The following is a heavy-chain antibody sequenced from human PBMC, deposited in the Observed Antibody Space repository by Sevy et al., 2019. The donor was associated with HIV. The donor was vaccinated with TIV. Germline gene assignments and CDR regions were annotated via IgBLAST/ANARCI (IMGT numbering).Heavy chain of an antibody. CDR2: IKQDGSEK. CDR1: GFTFTSYW. D-gene: IGHD3-22*01. Sequence: GGSLRLSCAASGFTFTSYWMSWVRQAPGKGLEWVANIKQDGSEKYCVDSVKGRFTISRDNAKKSLYLQMNSLRAEDTAVYYCARDRGYYDSTAGFDYWGQGTLVTVSS. J-gene: IGHJ4*02. CDR3: ARDRGYYDSTAGFDY. V-gene: IGHV3-7*03.